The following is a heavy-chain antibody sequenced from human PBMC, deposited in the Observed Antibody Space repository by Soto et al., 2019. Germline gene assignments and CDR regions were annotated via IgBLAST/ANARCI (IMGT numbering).Heavy chain of an antibody. CDR3: AKMTSDSYGRNYGLDV. CDR2: ISYDGSNK. Sequence: GGSLRLSCASSGFIFRSYAIHCFRQAPGKGLEWVAVISYDGSNKYYADSVKGRFTISRDNSKKTLFLQMNSLRAEDTALYYCAKMTSDSYGRNYGLDVWGQGTTVTVSS. CDR1: GFIFRSYA. D-gene: IGHD5-18*01. J-gene: IGHJ6*02. V-gene: IGHV3-30*18.